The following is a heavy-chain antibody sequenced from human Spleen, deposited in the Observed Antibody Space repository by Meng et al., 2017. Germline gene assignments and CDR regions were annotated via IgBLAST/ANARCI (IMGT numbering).Heavy chain of an antibody. CDR3: ARDVISEVRGVPGERKYNWFDP. CDR1: GVSISSSCYY. J-gene: IGHJ5*02. D-gene: IGHD3-10*01. V-gene: IGHV4-39*07. CDR2: IYYSGNT. Sequence: SESLSLTCTVSGVSISSSCYYWGWIRHTPGKGLEWTGIIYYSGNTYYNPSLKSRVTISVDTSKNQFSLKLSSVTAADTAVYYCARDVISEVRGVPGERKYNWFDPWGQGTLVTVSS.